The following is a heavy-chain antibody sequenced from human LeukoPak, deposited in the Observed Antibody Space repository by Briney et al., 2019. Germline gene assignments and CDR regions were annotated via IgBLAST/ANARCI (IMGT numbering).Heavy chain of an antibody. D-gene: IGHD3-22*01. CDR1: GFTFSNYW. CDR2: IKQDGSEK. V-gene: IGHV3-7*01. CDR3: ARSETTYYYDSSVYFYYYYGMDV. J-gene: IGHJ6*02. Sequence: PGGSLRLSCAASGFTFSNYWMTWVRQAPGKGLEWVANIKQDGSEKHYVDSAKGRFTISRDNAKNSLYLQMNSLRAEDTAVYYCARSETTYYYDSSVYFYYYYGMDVWGQGTTVTVSS.